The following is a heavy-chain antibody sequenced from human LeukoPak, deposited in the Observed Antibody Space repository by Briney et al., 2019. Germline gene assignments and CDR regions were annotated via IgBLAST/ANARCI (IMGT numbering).Heavy chain of an antibody. V-gene: IGHV3-21*01. CDR1: GFTFSTYS. CDR2: ISSTSIYI. CDR3: ARVITKLRYFDWLPFKGGSDAFDI. D-gene: IGHD3-9*01. J-gene: IGHJ3*02. Sequence: PGGSLRLSCAASGFTFSTYSMNWVRQAPGKGLEWVSSISSTSIYIYYADSVKGRFTISRDNAKKSLYLQMNSLRAEDTAVYYCARVITKLRYFDWLPFKGGSDAFDIWGQGTMVTVSS.